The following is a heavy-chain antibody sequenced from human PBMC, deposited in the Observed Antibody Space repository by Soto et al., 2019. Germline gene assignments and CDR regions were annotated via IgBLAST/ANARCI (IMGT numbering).Heavy chain of an antibody. V-gene: IGHV4-4*02. CDR2: IYHSGTT. D-gene: IGHD3-22*01. Sequence: QVQLQESGPGLVKPSGTLSLTCAVSGGSISSSNWWSWVRQPPGKGLEWIGKIYHSGTTNYNPSLKSRVTISIDKSKNQFSLKLSSVTAADTAVYYCARVRGYYDSSGHSDYWGQGTLVTVSS. J-gene: IGHJ4*02. CDR3: ARVRGYYDSSGHSDY. CDR1: GGSISSSNW.